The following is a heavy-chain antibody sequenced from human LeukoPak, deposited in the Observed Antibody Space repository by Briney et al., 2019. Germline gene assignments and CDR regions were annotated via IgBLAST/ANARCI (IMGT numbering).Heavy chain of an antibody. Sequence: GGSLRLSCAASGFTFSSYAMSWVRQAPGKGLEWVSAVSGSGRTYYADSVKGRFTISRDNSKNTLYLQMNSLRAEDTAVYYCARSGYPYYYYGMDVWGQGTTVTVSS. CDR2: VSGSGRT. CDR1: GFTFSSYA. J-gene: IGHJ6*02. D-gene: IGHD3-3*01. V-gene: IGHV3-23*01. CDR3: ARSGYPYYYYGMDV.